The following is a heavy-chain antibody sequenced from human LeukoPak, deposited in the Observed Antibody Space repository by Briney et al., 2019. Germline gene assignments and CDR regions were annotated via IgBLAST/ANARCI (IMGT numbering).Heavy chain of an antibody. CDR1: GFTFSNYA. CDR2: IYSGDST. CDR3: ARAVGATSDY. D-gene: IGHD1-26*01. Sequence: GGSLRLSCAASGFTFSNYAMSWVRQAPGKGLEWVSVIYSGDSTYYADSVKGRFTISRDNSKNTLYLQMNSLRAEDTAVYYCARAVGATSDYWGQGTLVTVSS. J-gene: IGHJ4*02. V-gene: IGHV3-53*01.